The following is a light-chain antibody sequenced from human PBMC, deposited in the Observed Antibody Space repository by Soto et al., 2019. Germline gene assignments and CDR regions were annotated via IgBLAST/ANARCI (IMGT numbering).Light chain of an antibody. J-gene: IGKJ2*01. CDR3: QQYNYWPYT. CDR2: GAS. CDR1: QSVSSY. Sequence: EIVMTQSPATLSVSPGERATLSCRASQSVSSYLAWYQQKPGQAPRLLIYGASTRATGIPASFSGSGSGTEFTLTISGLPSEDFAIYYCQQYNYWPYTFGQGTKLEIK. V-gene: IGKV3-15*01.